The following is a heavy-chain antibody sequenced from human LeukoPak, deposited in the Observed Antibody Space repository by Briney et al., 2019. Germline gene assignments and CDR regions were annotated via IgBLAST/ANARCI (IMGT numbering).Heavy chain of an antibody. D-gene: IGHD1-14*01. V-gene: IGHV3-53*01. CDR1: GFTVSSNY. Sequence: GGSLRLSCAASGFTVSSNYMSWVRQAPGKGLEWVSVIYSGSSTYYADSVKGRFTVSRDNSKNTLYLQMNSLRAEDTAVYYCARARCGSDYYYYYMDVWGKGTTVIVSS. CDR2: IYSGSST. J-gene: IGHJ6*03. CDR3: ARARCGSDYYYYYMDV.